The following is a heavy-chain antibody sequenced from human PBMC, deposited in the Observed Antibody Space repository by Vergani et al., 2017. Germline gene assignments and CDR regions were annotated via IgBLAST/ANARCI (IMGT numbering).Heavy chain of an antibody. J-gene: IGHJ4*02. CDR2: ISYSGST. Sequence: QLQLQQSGPGLVQPSQTLSLTCIVSGDSSNNDDYYWSWIRQPPGKGLEWIGYISYSGSTYQNPSLESRLTMSLDTSRTQFSLNLISVTAGDTAVYYCARVAGGSGGYYLGGGQGTPVTVSS. D-gene: IGHD3-22*01. CDR1: GDSSNNDDYY. CDR3: ARVAGGSGGYYLG. V-gene: IGHV4-30-4*08.